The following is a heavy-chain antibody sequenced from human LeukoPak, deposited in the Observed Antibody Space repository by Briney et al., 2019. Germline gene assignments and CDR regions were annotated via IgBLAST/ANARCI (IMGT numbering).Heavy chain of an antibody. V-gene: IGHV4-34*01. CDR2: INHSGST. D-gene: IGHD2-2*01. Sequence: SETLSLTCAVYGGSFSDYYWSWIRQPPGKGLEWIGEINHSGSTNYNVSLRSRVTISVDTSKNQFSLKLSSVTAADTAVYYCARGTLVVPVVRFRSLGSFDQWGQGTLVTVSS. CDR1: GGSFSDYY. CDR3: ARGTLVVPVVRFRSLGSFDQ. J-gene: IGHJ4*02.